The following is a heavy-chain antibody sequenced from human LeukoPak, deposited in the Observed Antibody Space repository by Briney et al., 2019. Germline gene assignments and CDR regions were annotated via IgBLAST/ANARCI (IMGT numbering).Heavy chain of an antibody. Sequence: SETLSLTRTVSGGSISNYYWSWSRQPPGKGLEWIGYIFSTGNTNYNPSLKSRVTISVDTSQNQFSLRLTSVTAADTAVYYCARDYGGSGAFDIWAQGTMVTVSS. J-gene: IGHJ3*02. CDR3: ARDYGGSGAFDI. CDR1: GGSISNYY. D-gene: IGHD4-23*01. CDR2: IFSTGNT. V-gene: IGHV4-59*01.